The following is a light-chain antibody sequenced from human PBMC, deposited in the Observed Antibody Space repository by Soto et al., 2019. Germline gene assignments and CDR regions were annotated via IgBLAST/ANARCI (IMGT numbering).Light chain of an antibody. CDR1: SSNIGAGYD. Sequence: QSVLTQPPSVSGAPGQRVTISCTGSSSNIGAGYDVHWYQQLPGTAPKLLIYGNSNRPSGVPDRFSGSKSGTSASLAITGLQAEDEADYYRQSYDSSLSGSRVVFGGGTKLTVL. V-gene: IGLV1-40*01. CDR3: QSYDSSLSGSRVV. CDR2: GNS. J-gene: IGLJ2*01.